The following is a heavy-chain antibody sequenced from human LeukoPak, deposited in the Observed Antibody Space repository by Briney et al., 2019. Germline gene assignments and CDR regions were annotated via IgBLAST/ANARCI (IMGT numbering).Heavy chain of an antibody. V-gene: IGHV4-39*07. D-gene: IGHD5-18*01. CDR2: IYYSGST. CDR3: ATTPQRGYSYGWGTDAFDI. CDR1: GGSISSSSYY. J-gene: IGHJ3*02. Sequence: SETLSLTCTVSGGSISSSSYYWGWIRQPPGKGLEWIGSIYYSGSTYYNPSLKSRVTISVDTSKNQFSLKLSSVTAADTAVYYCATTPQRGYSYGWGTDAFDIWGQGTMVTVSS.